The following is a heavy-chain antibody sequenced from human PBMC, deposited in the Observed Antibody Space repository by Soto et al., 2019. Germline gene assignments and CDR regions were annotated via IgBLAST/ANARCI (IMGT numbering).Heavy chain of an antibody. D-gene: IGHD3-10*01. CDR1: GGSISSSSYY. CDR2: IYYSGST. J-gene: IGHJ5*02. V-gene: IGHV4-39*07. Sequence: SETLSLTCTVSGGSISSSSYYWGWIRQPPGKGLEWIGSIYYSGSTYYNPALKSRVTISVDTSKNQFSLKLSSVTAADAAVYYCARGLSGRTANNWLDPWGQGTLVTVSS. CDR3: ARGLSGRTANNWLDP.